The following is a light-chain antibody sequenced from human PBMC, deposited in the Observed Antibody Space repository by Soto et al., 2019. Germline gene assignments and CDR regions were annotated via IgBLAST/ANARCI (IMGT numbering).Light chain of an antibody. CDR1: SSDVGGYNY. V-gene: IGLV2-14*01. CDR2: EVT. J-gene: IGLJ2*01. Sequence: QSALTQPASVSGSPGQSITISCTGTSSDVGGYNYVSWYQQHPGKAPKLMIYEVTNRPSGVSNRFSASKSGNTASLTISGLQAEDEADYYCTSYTTSSNLVFGGGTKLTVL. CDR3: TSYTTSSNLV.